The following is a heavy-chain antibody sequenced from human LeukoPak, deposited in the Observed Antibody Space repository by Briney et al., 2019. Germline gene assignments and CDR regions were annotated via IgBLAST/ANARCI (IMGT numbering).Heavy chain of an antibody. CDR2: IYYSGST. CDR1: GGSISSYY. D-gene: IGHD4-17*01. J-gene: IGHJ4*02. Sequence: SETLSLTCTVSGGSISSYYWSWIRQPPGKGLEWIGYIYYSGSTNYNPSLKSRVTISVHTSKNPFSLKLSSVTAADTAVYYCARLQVPRYGVFDYWGQGTLVTVSS. V-gene: IGHV4-59*08. CDR3: ARLQVPRYGVFDY.